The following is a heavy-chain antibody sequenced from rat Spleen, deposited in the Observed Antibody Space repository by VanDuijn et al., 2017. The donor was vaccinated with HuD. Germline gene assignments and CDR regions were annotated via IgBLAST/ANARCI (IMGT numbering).Heavy chain of an antibody. Sequence: EVQLVESGGGLVQPGRSLKLSCAASGFTFSNYDMAWVRQAPTKGLEWVASISPSGGSTYYRDSVKGRFTVSRDNAKSTLYLQMDSLRSEDTATYYCASYSYYGYNYGYYVMDAWGQGASVTVSS. V-gene: IGHV5-25*01. CDR3: ASYSYYGYNYGYYVMDA. CDR2: ISPSGGST. J-gene: IGHJ4*01. D-gene: IGHD1-9*01. CDR1: GFTFSNYD.